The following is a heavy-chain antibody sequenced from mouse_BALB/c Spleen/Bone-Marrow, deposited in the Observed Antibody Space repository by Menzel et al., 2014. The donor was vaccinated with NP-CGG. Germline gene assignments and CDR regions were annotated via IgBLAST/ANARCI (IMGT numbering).Heavy chain of an antibody. CDR3: ARLNYYGNLFV. CDR1: RFDFSRYW. D-gene: IGHD1-1*01. CDR2: INPDSSTI. Sequence: EVQLQQSGGGLVQPGVSLKLSCAASRFDFSRYWMSWVRQAPGKGLEWIGEINPDSSTINYTPSLKDKFIISRDNAKNTLYLQMSKVRSEDTALYYCARLNYYGNLFVWGAATTVTVSS. V-gene: IGHV4-1*02. J-gene: IGHJ1*01.